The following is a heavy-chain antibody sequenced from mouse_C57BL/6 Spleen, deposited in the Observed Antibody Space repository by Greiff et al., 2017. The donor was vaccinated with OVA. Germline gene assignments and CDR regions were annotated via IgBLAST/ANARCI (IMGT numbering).Heavy chain of an antibody. CDR2: INPNNGGT. V-gene: IGHV1-26*01. CDR3: ARGYYGSPWFAY. Sequence: VQLQQSGPELVKPGASVKISCKASGYTFTDYYMNWVKQSHGKSLEWIGDINPNNGGTSYNQKFKGKATLTVDKSSSTAYMELRSLTSEDSAVYYCARGYYGSPWFAYWGQGTLVTVSA. D-gene: IGHD1-1*01. J-gene: IGHJ3*01. CDR1: GYTFTDYY.